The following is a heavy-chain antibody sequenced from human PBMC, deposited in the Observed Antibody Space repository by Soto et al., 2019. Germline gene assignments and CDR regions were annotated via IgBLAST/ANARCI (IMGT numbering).Heavy chain of an antibody. J-gene: IGHJ5*02. CDR3: ARAHYDSSGYWFDP. D-gene: IGHD3-22*01. Sequence: SETLSLTCAVSAYSISSGYYWGWIRQPPGKGLEWIGSIFHSGSTYYNPSLKSRVTISVDTSKNHFSLKLSSVTAADTAVYYCARAHYDSSGYWFDPWGQEPLVTVPS. CDR1: AYSISSGYY. CDR2: IFHSGST. V-gene: IGHV4-38-2*01.